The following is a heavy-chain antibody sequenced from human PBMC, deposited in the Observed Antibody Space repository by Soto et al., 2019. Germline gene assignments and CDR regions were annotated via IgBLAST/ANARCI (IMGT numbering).Heavy chain of an antibody. D-gene: IGHD1-20*01. CDR1: GGTFSSYA. CDR2: IIPIFGTA. CDR3: AKDLTGTYDY. J-gene: IGHJ4*02. V-gene: IGHV1-69*13. Sequence: ASVKVSCKASGGTFSSYAISWVRQAPGQGLEWMGGIIPIFGTANYAQKFQGRVTITADESTSTAYMELSSLRSEDTAVYYCAKDLTGTYDYWGQGTLVTVSS.